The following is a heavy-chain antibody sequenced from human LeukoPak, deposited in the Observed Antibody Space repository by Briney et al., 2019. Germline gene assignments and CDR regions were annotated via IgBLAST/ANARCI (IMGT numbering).Heavy chain of an antibody. J-gene: IGHJ4*02. D-gene: IGHD3-16*02. CDR3: ARVRYQTADY. CDR2: FSRSGTTI. V-gene: IGHV3-48*03. Sequence: GGSLRLSCAPSGFTFSSYDMNGGRQAPGKGLEWGSYFSRSGTTIHYADSWKGRFTISTDNAKTSLYLQLHSLRVEDTAVYYCARVRYQTADYWGQGTLVTVSS. CDR1: GFTFSSYD.